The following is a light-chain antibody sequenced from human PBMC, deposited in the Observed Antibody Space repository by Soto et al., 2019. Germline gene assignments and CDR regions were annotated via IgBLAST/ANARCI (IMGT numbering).Light chain of an antibody. Sequence: DLQMTQSPSSLSASVGDRVTITCRASQGISNYLAWYQQKPGKVPKVLIYAASTLQSGVPSRFSGSGSGTDFTLTISSLQPEDVATYYCQKYNSAPRITFGQGTRLEIK. CDR1: QGISNY. CDR3: QKYNSAPRIT. J-gene: IGKJ5*01. CDR2: AAS. V-gene: IGKV1-27*01.